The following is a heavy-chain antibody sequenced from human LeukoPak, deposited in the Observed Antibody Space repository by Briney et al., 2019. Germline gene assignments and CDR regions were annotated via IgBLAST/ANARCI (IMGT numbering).Heavy chain of an antibody. CDR1: GYTFTGYY. V-gene: IGHV1-69*04. D-gene: IGHD5-18*01. CDR3: ARGRTSGYSYGSYFDY. CDR2: IIPILRIA. Sequence: SVKVSCKASGYTFTGYYMHWVRQAPGQGLEWMGRIIPILRIANYAQKFQGRVTITADKSTSTAYMELSSLRSEDTAVYYCARGRTSGYSYGSYFDYWGQGTLVTVSS. J-gene: IGHJ4*02.